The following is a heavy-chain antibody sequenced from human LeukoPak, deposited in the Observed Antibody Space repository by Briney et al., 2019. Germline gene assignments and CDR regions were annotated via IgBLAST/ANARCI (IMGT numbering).Heavy chain of an antibody. J-gene: IGHJ4*02. Sequence: SETLSLTCTVSGGSISSYYWSWIRQPPGKGLEWIGYIYYSGSTNYNPSLKSRVTISVDTSKNQFSLKLSSVTAADTAVYYCAATPQRGDPTNDYWGQGTLVTVSS. CDR2: IYYSGST. D-gene: IGHD3-10*01. CDR3: AATPQRGDPTNDY. V-gene: IGHV4-59*08. CDR1: GGSISSYY.